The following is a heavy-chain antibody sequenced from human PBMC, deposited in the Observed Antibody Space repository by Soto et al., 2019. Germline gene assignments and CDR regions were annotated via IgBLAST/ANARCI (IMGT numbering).Heavy chain of an antibody. V-gene: IGHV3-15*07. CDR3: TTLTAMVTFYDSSGPISPLDY. D-gene: IGHD3-22*01. J-gene: IGHJ4*02. Sequence: TVWPLRVSCSSSIFTFSNAWMNWVRQNPFKLLEFFGRVKSKTDGGTTDYAAPVKGRFTISRDDSKNTLYLQMNSLKTEDTAVYYCTTLTAMVTFYDSSGPISPLDYWGQGTLVTVSS. CDR1: IFTFSNAW. CDR2: VKSKTDGGTT.